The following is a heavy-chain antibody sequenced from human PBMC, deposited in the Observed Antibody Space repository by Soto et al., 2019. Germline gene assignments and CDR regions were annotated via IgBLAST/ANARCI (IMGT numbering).Heavy chain of an antibody. J-gene: IGHJ5*02. CDR1: GASVSSYY. V-gene: IGHV4-59*02. CDR3: ARAGITIFGVVGINWFDP. D-gene: IGHD3-3*01. Sequence: SETLSLTCTVSGASVSSYYWSWIRQSPGKGLEWIGYIHYSGSTNYNPSLKSRVTISVDTSKNQFSLKLSSVTAADTAVYYCARAGITIFGVVGINWFDPWGQGTLVTVSS. CDR2: IHYSGST.